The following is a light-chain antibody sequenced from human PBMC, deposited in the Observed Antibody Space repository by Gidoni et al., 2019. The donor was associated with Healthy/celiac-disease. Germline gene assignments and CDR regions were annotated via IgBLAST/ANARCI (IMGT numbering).Light chain of an antibody. J-gene: IGLJ2*01. V-gene: IGLV1-51*01. Sequence: QSELTQPPSVSAAPGQKVTISCSGSSSNIGNNYVSWYQQLPGTAPKLLIYDNNKRPSGIPDRFSGSTSGTSATLGITGLQTGDEADYYCGTWDSSLSATVVFGGGTKLTVL. CDR2: DNN. CDR3: GTWDSSLSATVV. CDR1: SSNIGNNY.